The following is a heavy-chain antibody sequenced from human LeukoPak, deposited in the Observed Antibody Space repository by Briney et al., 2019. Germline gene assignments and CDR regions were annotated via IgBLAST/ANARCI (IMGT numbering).Heavy chain of an antibody. Sequence: TGGSLRLSCAVSGFRFGSNGMHWVRQAPGKGLEWVAVIWYDGSNKYYADSAKGRFTISRDNSKNTLYLQMNSLRVEDTAVYYCATDGSTYFDYWGQGTLVTVSS. J-gene: IGHJ4*02. CDR3: ATDGSTYFDY. CDR2: IWYDGSNK. D-gene: IGHD1-1*01. CDR1: GFRFGSNG. V-gene: IGHV3-33*01.